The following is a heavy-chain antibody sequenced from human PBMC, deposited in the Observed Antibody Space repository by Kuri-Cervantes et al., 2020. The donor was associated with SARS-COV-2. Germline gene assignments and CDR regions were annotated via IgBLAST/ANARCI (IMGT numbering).Heavy chain of an antibody. V-gene: IGHV4-59*01. CDR2: IYYSGST. D-gene: IGHD6-19*01. CDR1: GGSISSYY. J-gene: IGHJ4*02. Sequence: GSLRLSCTVSGGSISSYYWSWIRQPPGKGLEWTGYIYYSGSTNHNPSLKSRVTISVDTSKNQFSLKLSSVTAADTAVYYCARGGYSSGWYAVDWGQGTLVTVSS. CDR3: ARGGYSSGWYAVD.